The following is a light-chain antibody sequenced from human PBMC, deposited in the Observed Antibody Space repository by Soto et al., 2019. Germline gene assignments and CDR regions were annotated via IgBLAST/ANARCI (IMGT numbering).Light chain of an antibody. CDR3: SSYTATSTLEV. V-gene: IGLV2-14*01. J-gene: IGLJ1*01. Sequence: QSVLTQPASLSGSPGQSITISCTGTSSDVGGYTYVSWYQQHPGKAPKLLIYEVSNRPSGVSNRFSGSKSGNTASLTISGLLAEDEADYYCSSYTATSTLEVFGTGTKLTVL. CDR1: SSDVGGYTY. CDR2: EVS.